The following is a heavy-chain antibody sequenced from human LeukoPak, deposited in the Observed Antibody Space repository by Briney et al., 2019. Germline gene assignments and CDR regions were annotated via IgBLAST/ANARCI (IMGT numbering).Heavy chain of an antibody. V-gene: IGHV4-39*01. CDR3: ARTSGYLSFWFDP. J-gene: IGHJ5*02. CDR2: IFYSGTT. D-gene: IGHD6-25*01. Sequence: SETLSLTCIVSGGSIRSNSYYWGWIRQPPGKGLEWIGSIFYSGTTYYNPSLKSRVAISVDTSKNQFSLKLSSVTAADTAVYYCARTSGYLSFWFDPWGQGTLVTVSS. CDR1: GGSIRSNSYY.